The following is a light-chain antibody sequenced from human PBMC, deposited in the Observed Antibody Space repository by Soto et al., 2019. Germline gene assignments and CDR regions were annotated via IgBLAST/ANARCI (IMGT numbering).Light chain of an antibody. CDR1: NSDIGTYNL. Sequence: QSALTQPASVSGSPGQSITISCTGTNSDIGTYNLVSWYQQHPGKAPKLIIFEGTKRPSGVSNRFSGSRSGNTASLTISGLHAEDEADFYCCSYTGGTPHYVFGTGTQLTVL. CDR2: EGT. CDR3: CSYTGGTPHYV. V-gene: IGLV2-23*01. J-gene: IGLJ1*01.